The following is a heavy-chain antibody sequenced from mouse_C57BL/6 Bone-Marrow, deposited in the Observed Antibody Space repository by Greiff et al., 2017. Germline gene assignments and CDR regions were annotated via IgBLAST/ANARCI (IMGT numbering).Heavy chain of an antibody. V-gene: IGHV5-17*01. CDR3: ARRYFDV. CDR2: ISSGSSTI. J-gene: IGHJ1*03. CDR1: GFTFSDYG. Sequence: EVMLVESGGGLVKPGGSLKLSCAASGFTFSDYGMHWVRQAPEKGLAWVAYISSGSSTIYYADTVKGRFTISRDNAKNTLFLQMTSLRSEDTAMYYCARRYFDVWGTGTTVTVSS.